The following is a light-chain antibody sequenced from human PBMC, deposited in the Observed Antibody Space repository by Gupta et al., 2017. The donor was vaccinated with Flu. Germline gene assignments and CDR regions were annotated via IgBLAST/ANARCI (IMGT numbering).Light chain of an antibody. Sequence: DIQVTQSPSSLSASVGDRVTITCRASQTITNYLNWYQQKSERAPKLLIYAASILQSGVPSRFSGSGSGTDFTLTISSLQPEDFATYYCQQSDSTPFTFGHGTNVDI. J-gene: IGKJ3*01. CDR1: QTITNY. CDR3: QQSDSTPFT. CDR2: AAS. V-gene: IGKV1-39*01.